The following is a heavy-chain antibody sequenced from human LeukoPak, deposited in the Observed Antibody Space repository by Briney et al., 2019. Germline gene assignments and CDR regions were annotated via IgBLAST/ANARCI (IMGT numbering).Heavy chain of an antibody. V-gene: IGHV4-59*01. CDR1: GGSISSYY. D-gene: IGHD3-22*01. CDR3: ARGVSTGYYYYHYYMDV. J-gene: IGHJ6*03. CDR2: IYYSGST. Sequence: SETLSLTCTVSGGSISSYYWSWIRQPPGKGLEWIGYIYYSGSTNYNPSLRSRVTISVDTSKNQFSLKLSSVTAADTAVYYCARGVSTGYYYYHYYMDVWGKGTTVTISS.